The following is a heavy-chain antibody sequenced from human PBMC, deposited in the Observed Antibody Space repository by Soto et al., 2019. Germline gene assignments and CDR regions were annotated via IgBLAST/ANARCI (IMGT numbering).Heavy chain of an antibody. D-gene: IGHD5-12*01. CDR1: GFTFSSYA. V-gene: IGHV3-23*01. CDR2: ISGSGGST. CDR3: ATPGLRDGYKFDS. Sequence: PGGSLRLSCAASGFTFSSYAMSWVRQAPGKGLEWVSAISGSGGSTYYADSVKGRFTICRDNAKNTLYLQMHSLRAEDTAMDYCATPGLRDGYKFDSWGRGTLVTVSS. J-gene: IGHJ4*02.